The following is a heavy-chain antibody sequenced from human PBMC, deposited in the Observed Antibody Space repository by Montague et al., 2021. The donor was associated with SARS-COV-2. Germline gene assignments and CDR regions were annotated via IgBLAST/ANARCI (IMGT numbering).Heavy chain of an antibody. D-gene: IGHD6-13*01. Sequence: SLRLSCAASGFTFDNYGMSWVRQGPGKGLEWVSGIKRKGDSTGYEDSVKGRFTISRDNAKNFLYLQMNSLRVEDTALYHCVRGAAAGPLDSWGQGTLVTVS. J-gene: IGHJ4*02. CDR3: VRGAAAGPLDS. CDR2: IKRKGDST. V-gene: IGHV3-20*01. CDR1: GFTFDNYG.